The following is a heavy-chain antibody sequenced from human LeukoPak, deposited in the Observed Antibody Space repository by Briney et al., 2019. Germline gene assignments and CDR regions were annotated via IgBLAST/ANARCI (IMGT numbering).Heavy chain of an antibody. CDR2: ISWNSGSI. CDR1: GFTFDDYA. J-gene: IGHJ6*02. D-gene: IGHD6-13*01. Sequence: GGSLRLSCAASGFTFDDYAMHWVRQAPGKGLEWVSGISWNSGSIGYADSVKGRFTISRDNAKNSLYLQMNSLRAEDTALYYCAKIAVAGNDYYYGMDVLGQGTTVTVSS. V-gene: IGHV3-9*01. CDR3: AKIAVAGNDYYYGMDV.